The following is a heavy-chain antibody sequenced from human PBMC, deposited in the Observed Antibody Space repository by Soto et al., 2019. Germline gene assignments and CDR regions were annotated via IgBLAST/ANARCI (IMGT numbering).Heavy chain of an antibody. Sequence: GGSLRLSCAASGFTFSSYGMHWVRQAPGKGLEWVAVIWYDGSNKYYADSVKGRFTISRDNSKNTLYLQMNSLRFEDMALYCCVRDHNWAFDYGATGTLFTAPQ. CDR1: GFTFSSYG. CDR3: VRDHNWAFDY. CDR2: IWYDGSNK. D-gene: IGHD1-20*01. V-gene: IGHV3-33*01. J-gene: IGHJ4*02.